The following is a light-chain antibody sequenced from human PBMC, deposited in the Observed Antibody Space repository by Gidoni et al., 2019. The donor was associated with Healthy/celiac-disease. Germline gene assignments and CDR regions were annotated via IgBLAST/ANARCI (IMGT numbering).Light chain of an antibody. Sequence: ELVLTQSPATLSLSPGERATLSCRASQSVSSYLAWYQQKPGQAPSLLIYDASNRATGIPARFSGSGSGTDFTLTISSLEPEDFAVYYCQQRSNWPPFTFGPGTKVDIK. CDR1: QSVSSY. CDR3: QQRSNWPPFT. J-gene: IGKJ3*01. CDR2: DAS. V-gene: IGKV3-11*01.